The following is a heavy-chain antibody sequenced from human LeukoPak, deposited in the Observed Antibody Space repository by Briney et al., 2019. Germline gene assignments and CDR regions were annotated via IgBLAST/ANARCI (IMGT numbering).Heavy chain of an antibody. V-gene: IGHV3-23*01. J-gene: IGHJ4*02. CDR1: GFTFKSHA. D-gene: IGHD1-1*01. Sequence: GGSLRLSCAASGFTFKSHAMSWVRQAPGKGLEWVSATSGSGGSRFYADSVKGRFTISRDNSKNTLYLQMNSLRVEDTAIYYCGKDWKLDYWGQGPWSPSPQ. CDR2: TSGSGGSR. CDR3: GKDWKLDY.